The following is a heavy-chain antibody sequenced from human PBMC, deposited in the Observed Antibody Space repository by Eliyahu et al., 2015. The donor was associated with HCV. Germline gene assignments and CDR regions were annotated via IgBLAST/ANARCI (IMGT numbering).Heavy chain of an antibody. CDR1: GYLFTRYP. Sequence: QVQLVQSGAAVRKPGASVKIXXXASGYLFTRYPMNWVXQAPGQRLEWMGLIYXGNGTTKLSQRFRDRVTITRDPSASTVYMDLSSLTSEDTAVYYCARGREGDNWGQGTLVTVSS. CDR2: IYXGNGTT. CDR3: ARGREGDN. J-gene: IGHJ4*02. D-gene: IGHD1-26*01. V-gene: IGHV1-3*01.